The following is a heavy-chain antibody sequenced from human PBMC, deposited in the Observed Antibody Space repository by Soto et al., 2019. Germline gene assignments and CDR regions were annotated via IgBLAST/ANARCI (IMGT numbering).Heavy chain of an antibody. J-gene: IGHJ4*01. Sequence: SATLSLTCTVSGGTIGSYYWSWIRQPPGKGLEWIGYIYFTGSTNYNPSLKSRVTISVDTSKNQFSLKLSSVAAADTAVYYCARGSCSSARCYTGDYWGHGNPVTLSS. CDR1: GGTIGSYY. CDR3: ARGSCSSARCYTGDY. V-gene: IGHV4-59*01. CDR2: IYFTGST. D-gene: IGHD2-2*02.